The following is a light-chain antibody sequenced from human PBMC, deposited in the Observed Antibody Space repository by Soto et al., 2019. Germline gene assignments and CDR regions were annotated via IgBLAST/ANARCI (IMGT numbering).Light chain of an antibody. CDR3: ATLDDGLSAAWV. Sequence: QSVLTQPPSVSAAPGQKVTISCSGSSSNIGNNYVSWYQQFPGTAPKLLIYDNSERPSGIPDRFSASKSGTSATLAITGLQTGVEAEYYCATLDDGLSAAWVFGGGTKLTVL. J-gene: IGLJ3*02. CDR2: DNS. CDR1: SSNIGNNY. V-gene: IGLV1-51*01.